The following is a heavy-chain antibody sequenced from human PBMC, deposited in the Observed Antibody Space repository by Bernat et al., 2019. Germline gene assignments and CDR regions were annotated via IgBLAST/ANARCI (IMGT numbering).Heavy chain of an antibody. Sequence: QVQLQESGPGLVKPSGTLSLTCAVSGGSISSSNWWSWVRQPPGKGLEWIGEIYHSGSTNYNPSLKSRVTISVDKSKNQFSLKLCSVTAADTAVYYCARGSPEDVWGSYRELTFDYWGQGTLVTVSS. CDR1: GGSISSSNW. J-gene: IGHJ4*02. V-gene: IGHV4-4*02. CDR2: IYHSGST. D-gene: IGHD3-16*02. CDR3: ARGSPEDVWGSYRELTFDY.